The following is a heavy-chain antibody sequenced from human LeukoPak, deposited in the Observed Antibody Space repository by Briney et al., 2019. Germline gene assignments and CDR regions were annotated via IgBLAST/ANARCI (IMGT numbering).Heavy chain of an antibody. J-gene: IGHJ6*04. D-gene: IGHD3-10*02. CDR2: INWNGDET. CDR3: AELGITMIGGV. CDR1: GFGLDGYT. Sequence: PGGSLRLSCAASGFGLDGYTMHWVRQFPGKGLEWVSLINWNGDETYYADSVKGRFTISRDNTQNSLFLQMHSLRDEDTAVYYCAELGITMIGGVWGKGTTVTISS. V-gene: IGHV3-43*01.